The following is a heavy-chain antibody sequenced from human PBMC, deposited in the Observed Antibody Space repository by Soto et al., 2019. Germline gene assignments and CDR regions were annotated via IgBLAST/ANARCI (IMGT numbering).Heavy chain of an antibody. CDR1: GYTFTSYG. CDR2: INAYNGNT. Sequence: SVKVSRKTSGYTFTSYGISWVRQATGQGLAWMGSINAYNGNTNYAQKLQGRVTMTTDTSTSTAYMELRSLRSDDTAVYYGARDGAPYSRGFDYWGQGTLVTVSS. V-gene: IGHV1-18*04. CDR3: ARDGAPYSRGFDY. J-gene: IGHJ4*02. D-gene: IGHD6-13*01.